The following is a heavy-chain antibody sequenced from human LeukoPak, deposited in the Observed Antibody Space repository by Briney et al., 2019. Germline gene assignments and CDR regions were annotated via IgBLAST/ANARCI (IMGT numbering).Heavy chain of an antibody. CDR1: GVSIVRHY. V-gene: IGHV4-59*11. Sequence: SETLSLTCTVSGVSIVRHYWIWIRQPPEKGLEWIGHISYSGSTNYNPSLKSRVTISVDTSKNQVSLRLSSVTAADTAVYYCARDGEGDEGWDYWGQGTLVTVSS. J-gene: IGHJ4*02. D-gene: IGHD7-27*01. CDR3: ARDGEGDEGWDY. CDR2: ISYSGST.